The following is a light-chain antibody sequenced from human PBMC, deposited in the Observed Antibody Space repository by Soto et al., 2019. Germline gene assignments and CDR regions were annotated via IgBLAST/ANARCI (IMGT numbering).Light chain of an antibody. CDR1: QSVRGN. J-gene: IGKJ1*01. V-gene: IGKV3-20*01. CDR3: QQYGSSPRT. CDR2: DAS. Sequence: ETVMTQSPATLSVSPGERATLSCRASQSVRGNLAWYQQKPGQSPRLLIYDASNRATGIPARFSGSGSGTDFSLTISRLEAEDFAVYYCQQYGSSPRTFGQGTKVDIK.